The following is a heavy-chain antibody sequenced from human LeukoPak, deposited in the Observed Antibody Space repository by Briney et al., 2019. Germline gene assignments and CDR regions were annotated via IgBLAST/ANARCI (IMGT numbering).Heavy chain of an antibody. V-gene: IGHV3-74*01. CDR3: ARVERSMIVVAPFYMDV. D-gene: IGHD3-22*01. CDR2: INSDGSST. CDR1: GFTFSSYW. Sequence: GGSLRLSCAASGFTFSSYWMHWVRQAPGKGLVWVSRINSDGSSTSYADSVKGRFTISRDNAKNTLYLQMNSLRAEDTAVYYCARVERSMIVVAPFYMDVWGKGTTVTVSS. J-gene: IGHJ6*03.